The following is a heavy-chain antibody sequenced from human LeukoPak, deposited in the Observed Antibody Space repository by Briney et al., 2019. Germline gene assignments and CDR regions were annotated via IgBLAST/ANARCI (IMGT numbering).Heavy chain of an antibody. CDR3: ARDAPAGEKPEYFFDY. CDR2: IGRGIT. CDR1: GFTFSSFS. J-gene: IGHJ4*02. Sequence: PGGSLRLSCAASGFTFSSFSMNWVGQAPGKGLEWVSHIGRGITYADSVKGRFTISRDNAKNSVYLQMNSLRAEDTAVYYCARDAPAGEKPEYFFDYWGQGTLVTVSS. V-gene: IGHV3-48*04.